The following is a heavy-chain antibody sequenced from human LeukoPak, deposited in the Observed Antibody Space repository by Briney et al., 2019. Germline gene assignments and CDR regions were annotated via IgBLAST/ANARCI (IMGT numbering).Heavy chain of an antibody. CDR3: AKQNGRGYSGYVNPVFDY. CDR2: ISGSGGST. J-gene: IGHJ4*02. D-gene: IGHD5-12*01. V-gene: IGHV3-23*01. Sequence: PGGSLRLSCAASGFTLSNYEMNWVRQAPGKGLEWVSAISGSGGSTYYADSVKGRFTISRDNSKNTLYLQMNSLRAEDTAVYYCAKQNGRGYSGYVNPVFDYWGQGTLVTVSS. CDR1: GFTLSNYE.